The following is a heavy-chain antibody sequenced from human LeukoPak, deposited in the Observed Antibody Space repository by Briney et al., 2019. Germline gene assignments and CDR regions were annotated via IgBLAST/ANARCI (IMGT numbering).Heavy chain of an antibody. CDR2: MKVVGST. J-gene: IGHJ4*02. CDR1: GGSFSGYY. Sequence: PSETLSLTCAVYGGSFSGYYWSWIRQPPGKGLEWIGEMKVVGSTNYNPSLKSRVTISVDTSKNQFSLKLSSVTAADTAVYYCARPRFQTGNFDYWGQGTLVSVSS. D-gene: IGHD7-27*01. V-gene: IGHV4-34*01. CDR3: ARPRFQTGNFDY.